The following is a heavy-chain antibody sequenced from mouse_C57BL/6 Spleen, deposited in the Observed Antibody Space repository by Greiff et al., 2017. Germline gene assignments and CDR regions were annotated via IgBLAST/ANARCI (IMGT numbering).Heavy chain of an antibody. J-gene: IGHJ2*01. CDR1: GYTFTSYW. D-gene: IGHD2-5*01. V-gene: IGHV1-5*01. Sequence: VQLQQSGTVLARPGASVKMSCKTSGYTFTSYWMHWVKQRPGQGLEWIGAIHPGNSDTSYNQKFKGKAKLTAVTSASTAYMELSSLTNEDSAVYYCTSRDYSNSFDYWGQGTTLTVSS. CDR2: IHPGNSDT. CDR3: TSRDYSNSFDY.